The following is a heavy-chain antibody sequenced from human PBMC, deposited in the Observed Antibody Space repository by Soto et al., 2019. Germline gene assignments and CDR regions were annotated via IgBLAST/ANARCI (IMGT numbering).Heavy chain of an antibody. Sequence: QVQLVESGGGVIQPGRSLRLSCAASGFTFRNYAMHWVREAPGKGLECVAVISYDGGNKFYRDYVKGRFTISRDSSKNTLYLQINSLRYEDTAVYYCARGDREDIAVVIGVRPGEYGVDVWGQGTTVTVS. CDR1: GFTFRNYA. D-gene: IGHD2-15*01. CDR3: ARGDREDIAVVIGVRPGEYGVDV. V-gene: IGHV3-30-3*01. CDR2: ISYDGGNK. J-gene: IGHJ6*02.